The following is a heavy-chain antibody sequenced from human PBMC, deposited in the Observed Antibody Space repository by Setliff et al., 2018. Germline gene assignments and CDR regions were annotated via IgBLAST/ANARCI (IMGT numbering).Heavy chain of an antibody. V-gene: IGHV1-69*13. CDR3: ASRDYVWGSYRPTTYNY. J-gene: IGHJ4*02. CDR2: IIPIFGTA. D-gene: IGHD3-16*02. Sequence: SVKVSCKASGGTFSSYATTWVRQAPGQGLEWMGGIIPIFGTANYAQKFQGRITITADESTSTAYMELSSLRSEDTAVYYCASRDYVWGSYRPTTYNYWGQGTLVTVSS. CDR1: GGTFSSYA.